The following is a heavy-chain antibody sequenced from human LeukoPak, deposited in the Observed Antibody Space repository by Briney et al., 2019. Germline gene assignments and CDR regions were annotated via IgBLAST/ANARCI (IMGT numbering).Heavy chain of an antibody. CDR3: ARYVRRYINWFDP. J-gene: IGHJ5*02. D-gene: IGHD3-16*01. Sequence: SETLSLTCSVSGDSISSRNWWTWVRQTPEKGLGWIGEIYHTGSTNYNPSVESRVTISIDKSKNQFSLILNSVTAADTAVYYCARYVRRYINWFDPWGQRTPVTVSS. CDR2: IYHTGST. V-gene: IGHV4-4*02. CDR1: GDSISSRNW.